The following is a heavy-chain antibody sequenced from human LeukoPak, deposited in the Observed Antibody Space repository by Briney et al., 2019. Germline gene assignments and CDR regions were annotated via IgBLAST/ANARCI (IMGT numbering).Heavy chain of an antibody. J-gene: IGHJ4*02. CDR3: ARVPPSY. CDR2: IIPILGIA. CDR1: GYTFTSYY. Sequence: GASVKVSCKASGYTFTSYYMHWVRQAPGQGLEWMGRIIPILGIANYAQKFQGRVTITADKSTSTAYMELSSLRSEDTAVYYCARVPPSYWGQGTLVTVSS. V-gene: IGHV1-69*04.